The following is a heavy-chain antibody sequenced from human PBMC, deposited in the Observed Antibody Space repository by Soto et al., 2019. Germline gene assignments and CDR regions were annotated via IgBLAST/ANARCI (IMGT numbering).Heavy chain of an antibody. CDR3: AKPAVVDTIYYYYMDV. CDR2: IQSGGPT. J-gene: IGHJ6*03. D-gene: IGHD2-2*01. V-gene: IGHV3-66*04. Sequence: GGSLRLSCAASGFTVSSKYMSWVRQAPGKGLEWVSLIQSGGPTYYADSVKGRFTISRDTSENTVHLQMDSLRAEDTAVYYCAKPAVVDTIYYYYMDVWGRRTAVTVSS. CDR1: GFTVSSKY.